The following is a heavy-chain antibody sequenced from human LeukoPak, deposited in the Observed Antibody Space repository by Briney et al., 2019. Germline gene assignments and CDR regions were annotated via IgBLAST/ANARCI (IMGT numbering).Heavy chain of an antibody. V-gene: IGHV3-74*01. CDR2: INSDGSTT. CDR1: GFTVSSNY. CDR3: TRGHSGSYYRAFDI. D-gene: IGHD1-26*01. Sequence: GGSLRLSCAASGFTVSSNYMSWVRQAPGKGPVWVSHINSDGSTTRYADSVKGRFTISRDNAKNTLYLQMNSLRAEDTAVYYCTRGHSGSYYRAFDIWGQGTMVTVSS. J-gene: IGHJ3*02.